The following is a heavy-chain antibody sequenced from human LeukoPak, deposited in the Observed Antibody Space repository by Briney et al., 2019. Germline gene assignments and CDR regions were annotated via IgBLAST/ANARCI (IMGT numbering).Heavy chain of an antibody. CDR2: ITGDGGRT. CDR3: VKDPFYGGNPLYYFHY. CDR1: GFTFSSYA. D-gene: IGHD4-23*01. Sequence: PGGSLRLSCSASGFTFSSYAMHWVRQAPGKRPECVSAITGDGGRTYYADAVKGRFTISRDNSKNTLYLQMNGLRADDTAMYYCVKDPFYGGNPLYYFHYWGQGTLVTVSS. J-gene: IGHJ4*02. V-gene: IGHV3-64D*06.